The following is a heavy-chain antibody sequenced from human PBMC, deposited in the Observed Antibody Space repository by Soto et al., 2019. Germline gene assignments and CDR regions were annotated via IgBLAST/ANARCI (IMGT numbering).Heavy chain of an antibody. D-gene: IGHD3-3*01. CDR1: GFTVSSNY. CDR2: IYSGGST. Sequence: HPGGSLRLSCAASGFTVSSNYMSWVRQAPGKGLEWVSVIYSGGSTYYADSVKGRFTISRDNSKNTLYLQMNSLRAEDTAVYYCARDRMYYDFWSGSDYYYGMDVWGQGTTVTVSS. J-gene: IGHJ6*02. V-gene: IGHV3-53*01. CDR3: ARDRMYYDFWSGSDYYYGMDV.